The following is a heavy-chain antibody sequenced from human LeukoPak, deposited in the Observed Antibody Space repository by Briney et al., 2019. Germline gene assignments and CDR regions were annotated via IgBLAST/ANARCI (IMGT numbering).Heavy chain of an antibody. V-gene: IGHV3-66*01. CDR3: ARVPGFI. CDR2: IYSGGST. J-gene: IGHJ4*02. CDR1: GFSFGDNA. D-gene: IGHD3-10*01. Sequence: GGSPRLSCTTSGFSFGDNAMSWVRQAPGKGLEWVSVIYSGGSTYYADSVKGRFTISRDNSKNTLYLQMNSLRAEDTAVYYCARVPGFIWGQGTLVTVSS.